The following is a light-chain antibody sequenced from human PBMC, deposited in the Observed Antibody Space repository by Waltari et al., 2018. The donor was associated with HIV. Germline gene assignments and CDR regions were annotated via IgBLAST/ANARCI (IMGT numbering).Light chain of an antibody. Sequence: QSVLTQSPSVSATPGQRVTISCSGGYSNIGTNFVFWYQPFPGMAPKLLIHDDNKRPAGISDRFSGSKSGSSATLGITRLQTGDEGDYYCATWDSTLPAWVFGGGTKVTVV. CDR3: ATWDSTLPAWV. CDR2: DDN. V-gene: IGLV1-51*01. CDR1: YSNIGTNF. J-gene: IGLJ3*02.